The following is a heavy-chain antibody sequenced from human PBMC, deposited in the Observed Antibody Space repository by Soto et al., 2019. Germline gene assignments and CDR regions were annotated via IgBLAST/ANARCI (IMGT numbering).Heavy chain of an antibody. CDR2: IKSKAEGGAT. CDR3: ANPALYCSSTRSSYNYYYYGMDD. Sequence: GGSLRLSCATSGFPFSHAWMNWVRQVPGRGLEWVGLIKSKAEGGATDYAAPAKGRFTISRDNSKNTLYLQMNSLRAEHTTIYYYANPALYCSSTRSSYNYYYYGMDDWGQRTTVTV. J-gene: IGHJ6*02. D-gene: IGHD2-2*01. CDR1: GFPFSHAW. V-gene: IGHV3-15*07.